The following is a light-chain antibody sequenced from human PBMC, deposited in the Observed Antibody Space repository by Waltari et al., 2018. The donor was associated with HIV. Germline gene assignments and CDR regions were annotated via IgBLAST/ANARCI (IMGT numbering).Light chain of an antibody. CDR1: SSDVGGYNY. CDR2: EVN. Sequence: QSALTQPPSASGSPGQSVTISCTGTSSDVGGYNYVSWYQQHPGKAPKLMIYEVNKRPSGVPDRFSGSKSGSTACLTVSGLQAEDEADYYCSSYAGSNNRWVFGGGTKLTVL. V-gene: IGLV2-8*01. J-gene: IGLJ3*02. CDR3: SSYAGSNNRWV.